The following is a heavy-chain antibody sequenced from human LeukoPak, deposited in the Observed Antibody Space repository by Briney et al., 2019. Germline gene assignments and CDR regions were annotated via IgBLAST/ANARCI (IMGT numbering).Heavy chain of an antibody. CDR3: ARQEMATIDIDY. V-gene: IGHV4-39*01. CDR1: GGSISNNAYY. J-gene: IGHJ4*02. Sequence: SETLSLTCTVSGGSISNNAYYWGWIRQSPGKRLEWIGIIYYTGSTSYTPSLQSRVTISVDTSKNQFSLKLSSVTAADTAVYYCARQEMATIDIDYWGQGTLVTVSS. D-gene: IGHD5-24*01. CDR2: IYYTGST.